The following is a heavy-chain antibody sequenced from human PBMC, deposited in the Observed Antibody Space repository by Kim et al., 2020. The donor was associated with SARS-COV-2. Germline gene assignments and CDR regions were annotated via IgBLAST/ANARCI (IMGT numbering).Heavy chain of an antibody. D-gene: IGHD5-18*01. J-gene: IGHJ4*02. V-gene: IGHV4-34*01. CDR3: ARGALRGYSYGYWSY. Sequence: PSLKSRVTISVDTSKNQFSLRLSSVAAADTAVYYCARGALRGYSYGYWSYWGQGTLVTVSS.